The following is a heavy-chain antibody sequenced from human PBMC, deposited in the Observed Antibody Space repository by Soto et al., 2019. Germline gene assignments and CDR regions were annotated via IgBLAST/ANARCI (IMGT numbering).Heavy chain of an antibody. CDR3: AKWSYLDD. CDR2: ISGSDGKT. D-gene: IGHD3-3*01. J-gene: IGHJ4*02. CDR1: GFSFASFA. Sequence: GGSLRLSCTTSGFSFASFAMTWVRQAPGKGLEWVATISGSDGKTYYADSVKGRFSISRDTSRNTLYLQMNSLRADDTAIYYCAKWSYLDDWGQGTRVTVSS. V-gene: IGHV3-23*01.